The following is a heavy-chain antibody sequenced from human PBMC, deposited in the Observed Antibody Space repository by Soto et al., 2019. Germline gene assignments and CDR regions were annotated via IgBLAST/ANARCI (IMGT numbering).Heavy chain of an antibody. CDR1: GFTFSSYD. J-gene: IGHJ3*02. D-gene: IGHD3-16*01. CDR3: AREASWGAHALDI. Sequence: EVQLVESGGGLVQPGGSLRLSCAASGFTFSSYDMHWVRQATGKGLEWVSAICTAGDTYYPGSVNGRFTISRENAKNSLYLQMKTLRSGDTAVYDCAREASWGAHALDIWGQGTMVTVSS. V-gene: IGHV3-13*01. CDR2: ICTAGDT.